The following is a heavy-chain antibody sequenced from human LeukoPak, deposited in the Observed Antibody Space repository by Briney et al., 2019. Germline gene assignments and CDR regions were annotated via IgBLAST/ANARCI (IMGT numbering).Heavy chain of an antibody. Sequence: ASVKVSCKASGYTFTGKFMHWVRQAPGQGLEWMGRIDPNSGGTDYAQKFRGRVTMTRDTSTSTAYMDLSRLILDDTAVYYCARDREGLAYFDYWGQGTLVTVSS. V-gene: IGHV1-2*06. CDR3: ARDREGLAYFDY. CDR2: IDPNSGGT. J-gene: IGHJ4*02. CDR1: GYTFTGKF. D-gene: IGHD3/OR15-3a*01.